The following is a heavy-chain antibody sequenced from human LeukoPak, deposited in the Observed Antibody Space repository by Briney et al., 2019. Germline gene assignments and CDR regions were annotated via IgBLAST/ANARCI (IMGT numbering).Heavy chain of an antibody. D-gene: IGHD2-15*01. V-gene: IGHV1-2*02. CDR1: GYTFTGYY. J-gene: IGHJ4*02. CDR2: INLNSGGT. CDR3: ARDTYCSGGSYYSGY. Sequence: AAVRVSCKASGYTFTGYYMHWVRQAPGQGLEWMGWINLNSGGTNYAQKFQGRVTMTRDTSISTAYMELSRLRSDDTAVYYCARDTYCSGGSYYSGYWGQGTLVTVSS.